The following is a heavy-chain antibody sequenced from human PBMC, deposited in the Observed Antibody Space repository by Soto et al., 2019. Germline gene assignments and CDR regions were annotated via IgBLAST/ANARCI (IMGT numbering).Heavy chain of an antibody. CDR3: ARERLEYYYDSSGYYHAFDI. CDR2: IYHSGST. Sequence: PSETLSLTCAVSGYSISSGYYWGWIRQPPGKGLEWIGSIYHSGSTYYNPFLKSRVTISVDTSKNQFSLKLSSVTAADTAVYYCARERLEYYYDSSGYYHAFDIWGQGTMVTVS. V-gene: IGHV4-38-2*02. D-gene: IGHD3-22*01. CDR1: GYSISSGYY. J-gene: IGHJ3*02.